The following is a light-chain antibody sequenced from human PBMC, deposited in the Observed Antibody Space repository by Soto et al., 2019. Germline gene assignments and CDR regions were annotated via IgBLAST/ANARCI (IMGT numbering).Light chain of an antibody. V-gene: IGLV7-46*01. CDR1: TGAVTSGHY. CDR3: LLSYSGASYV. CDR2: DTS. J-gene: IGLJ1*01. Sequence: AVVTQEPSRTVSPGGTVTLTCGSSTGAVTSGHYPYWFQQKPGQAPRTLIYDTSNKHSWTPARFSGSLLGGKAALTLSGAQPEDEAEYYCLLSYSGASYVFGTGTRSPS.